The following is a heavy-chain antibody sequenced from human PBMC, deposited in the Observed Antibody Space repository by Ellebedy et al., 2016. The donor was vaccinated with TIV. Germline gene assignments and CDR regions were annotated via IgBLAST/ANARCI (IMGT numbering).Heavy chain of an antibody. J-gene: IGHJ4*02. CDR3: ARDTAMDY. CDR2: ITKSGDYM. Sequence: GESLKISCAASGFTFSNYWMSWVRQAPGKGLEWISSITKSGDYMYYADSVKGRFPISRDNARNSLDLQMNSLRADDTAVYYCARDTAMDYWGQGTLVTVSS. CDR1: GFTFSNYW. D-gene: IGHD5-18*01. V-gene: IGHV3-21*01.